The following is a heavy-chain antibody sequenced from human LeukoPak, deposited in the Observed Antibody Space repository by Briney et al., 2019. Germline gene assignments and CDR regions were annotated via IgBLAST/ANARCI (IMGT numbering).Heavy chain of an antibody. D-gene: IGHD3-22*01. J-gene: IGHJ4*02. V-gene: IGHV4-39*01. CDR2: IYYSGST. CDR3: ATYYYDSSGHLGAFDY. Sequence: SETLSLTCTVSGGSISSSSYYWGWIRQPPGKGLEWIGSIYYSGSTYYNPSLKSRVTISVDTSKNQFSLKLSSVTAADTAVYYCATYYYDSSGHLGAFDYWGQGTLVTVSS. CDR1: GGSISSSSYY.